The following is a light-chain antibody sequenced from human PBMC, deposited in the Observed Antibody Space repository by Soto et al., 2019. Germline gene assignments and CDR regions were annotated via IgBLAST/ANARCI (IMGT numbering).Light chain of an antibody. Sequence: DIQLTQSPSSLSASVGDRVTITCRASQGISHYLAWYQQKPGKVPKLLIYGASTLQSGVPSRFSGSGSGTDFTLTISSLQPEEVATYYCHKYNSAPRAFGQGTKVEIK. CDR1: QGISHY. CDR2: GAS. J-gene: IGKJ1*01. V-gene: IGKV1-27*01. CDR3: HKYNSAPRA.